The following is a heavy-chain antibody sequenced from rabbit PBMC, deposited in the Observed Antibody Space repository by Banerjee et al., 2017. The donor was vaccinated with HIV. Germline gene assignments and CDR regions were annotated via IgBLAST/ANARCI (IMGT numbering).Heavy chain of an antibody. J-gene: IGHJ4*01. Sequence: QSLEESGGDLVKPGASLTLTCTASGFDISSYYMCWVRQAPGKGLEWIACINSNTGNTVYASWATGRFTISKTSSTTVTLQMTSLTAADTATYLCARDLAGVIGWNFNLWGQGTLVTVS. CDR2: INSNTGNT. D-gene: IGHD4-1*01. V-gene: IGHV1S40*01. CDR1: GFDISSYY. CDR3: ARDLAGVIGWNFNL.